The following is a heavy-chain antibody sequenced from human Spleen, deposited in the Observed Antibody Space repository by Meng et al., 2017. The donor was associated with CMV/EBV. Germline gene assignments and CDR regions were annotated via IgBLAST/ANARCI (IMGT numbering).Heavy chain of an antibody. CDR2: SSVSGGST. J-gene: IGHJ4*02. CDR3: AKVTIRQVVRGSLDH. CDR1: GFPFSSNA. Sequence: SGFPFSSNAMSWVRQAPGKGLEWVSSSSVSGGSTYYADSVKGRFTVSRDNSKDTLYLQMNSLRAEDTAVYYCAKVTIRQVVRGSLDHWGQGTLVTVSS. V-gene: IGHV3-23*01. D-gene: IGHD6-6*01.